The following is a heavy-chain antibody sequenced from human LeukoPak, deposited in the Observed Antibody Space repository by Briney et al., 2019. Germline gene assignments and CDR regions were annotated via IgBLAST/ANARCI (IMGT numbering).Heavy chain of an antibody. V-gene: IGHV1-18*01. D-gene: IGHD2-2*01. Sequence: ASVKVSCKASGYTFTSYGISWVRQAPGQGLEWMGWISAYNGNTIYAQKLQGRVTMTTDTSTSTAYMELRSLRSDDTAVYYCARVAGGYCSSTSCYGGWFDPWGQGTLVTVSS. CDR3: ARVAGGYCSSTSCYGGWFDP. J-gene: IGHJ5*02. CDR2: ISAYNGNT. CDR1: GYTFTSYG.